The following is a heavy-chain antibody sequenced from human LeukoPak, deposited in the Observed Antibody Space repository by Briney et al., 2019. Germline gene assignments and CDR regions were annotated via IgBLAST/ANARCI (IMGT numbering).Heavy chain of an antibody. J-gene: IGHJ4*02. CDR2: IIPIFGTA. V-gene: IGHV1-69*13. CDR1: GYPFTDYG. Sequence: ASVKVSCKASGYPFTDYGIGWVRQAPGQGLEWMGGIIPIFGTANYAQKFQGRVTITADESTSTAYMELSSLRSEDTAVYYCARWRIGYSRTEDYWGQGTLVTVSS. D-gene: IGHD5-18*01. CDR3: ARWRIGYSRTEDY.